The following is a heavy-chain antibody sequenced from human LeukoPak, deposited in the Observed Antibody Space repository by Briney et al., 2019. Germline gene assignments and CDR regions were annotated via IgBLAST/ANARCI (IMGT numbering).Heavy chain of an antibody. D-gene: IGHD6-19*01. CDR1: GFTFSSYE. V-gene: IGHV3-48*03. CDR3: ASDSSGWYVFGMDV. Sequence: GGSLRLSCAASGFTFSSYEMNWVRQAPGKGLEWVSYISSSGSTIYYADSVKGRFTISRDNAKNSLYLQMNSLRAEDTAVYYCASDSSGWYVFGMDVWGQGTTVTVPS. CDR2: ISSSGSTI. J-gene: IGHJ6*02.